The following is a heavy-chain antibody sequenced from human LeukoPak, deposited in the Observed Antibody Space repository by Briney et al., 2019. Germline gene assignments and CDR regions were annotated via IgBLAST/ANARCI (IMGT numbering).Heavy chain of an antibody. CDR1: GYSFKSNG. J-gene: IGHJ5*02. CDR2: ISTYNDNT. D-gene: IGHD6-13*01. Sequence: RASVKVSCKASGYSFKSNGISWVRQAPGQGLEWMGWISTYNDNTKYAQKFQGRVTMTTDTSTSTAYMELRSLRSDDTAVYYCARLGHASTWSWFDPWGQGTLVTVSS. CDR3: ARLGHASTWSWFDP. V-gene: IGHV1-18*01.